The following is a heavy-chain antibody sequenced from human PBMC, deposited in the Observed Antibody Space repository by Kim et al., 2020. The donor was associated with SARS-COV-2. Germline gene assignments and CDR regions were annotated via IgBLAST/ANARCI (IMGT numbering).Heavy chain of an antibody. D-gene: IGHD3-9*01. J-gene: IGHJ6*02. CDR1: GYTFTGYY. V-gene: IGHV1-2*04. CDR2: INPNSGGT. CDR3: AREPSPLTLLRYFDWLLPHRDYYGMDV. Sequence: ASVKVSCKASGYTFTGYYMHWVRQAPGQGLEWMGWINPNSGGTNYAQKFQGWVTMTRDTSISTAYMELSRLRSDDTAVYYCAREPSPLTLLRYFDWLLPHRDYYGMDVWGQGTTVTVSS.